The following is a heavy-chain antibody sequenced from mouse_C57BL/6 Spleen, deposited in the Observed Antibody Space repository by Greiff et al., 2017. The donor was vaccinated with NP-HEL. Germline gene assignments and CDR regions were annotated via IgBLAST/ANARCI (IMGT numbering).Heavy chain of an antibody. J-gene: IGHJ1*03. V-gene: IGHV3-6*01. CDR3: ARDRYWYFDV. CDR2: ISYDGSN. CDR1: GYSITSGYY. Sequence: EVQLQESGPGLVKPSQSLSLTCSVTGYSITSGYYWNWIRQFPGNKLEWMGYISYDGSNNYNPSLKNRISITRDTSKNQFFLKLNSVTTEDTATYYCARDRYWYFDVWGTGTTVTVSS.